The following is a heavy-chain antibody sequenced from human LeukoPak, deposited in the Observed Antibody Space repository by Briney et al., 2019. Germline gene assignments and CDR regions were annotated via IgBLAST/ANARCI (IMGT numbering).Heavy chain of an antibody. CDR1: GFTFSNYA. J-gene: IGHJ4*02. CDR2: ISNNGGST. CDR3: AKRGRYYFDQ. V-gene: IGHV3-23*01. Sequence: GGSLRLSCAASGFTFSNYAMYWVRQAPGKGLEWVSSISNNGGSTYYADSVKGRFTISRDNFKNTLYLQMYSLRAEDTAVYYCAKRGRYYFDQWGQGTLVTVSS.